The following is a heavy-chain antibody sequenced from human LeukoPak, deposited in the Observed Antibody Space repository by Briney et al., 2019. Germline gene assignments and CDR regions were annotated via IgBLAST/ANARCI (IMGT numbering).Heavy chain of an antibody. CDR1: GDTVSRQGVT. V-gene: IGHV6-1*01. D-gene: IGHD2-21*01. CDR2: TYFKSQWFF. Sequence: SQTPSLTCAISGDTVSRQGVTWNWIRQSPSRGLEWLGKTYFKSQWFFDYAESVKSRMTINPDTSKNQFSLQLNSVTPDDTAVYYCARVSDYCFDRWGQGTLVTVSS. J-gene: IGHJ4*02. CDR3: ARVSDYCFDR.